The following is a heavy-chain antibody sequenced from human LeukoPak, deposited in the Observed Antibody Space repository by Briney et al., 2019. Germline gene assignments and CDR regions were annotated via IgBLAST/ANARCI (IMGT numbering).Heavy chain of an antibody. V-gene: IGHV3-21*01. D-gene: IGHD1-1*01. CDR2: INSGSTYT. J-gene: IGHJ4*02. CDR1: GFTFSSYM. Sequence: GGSLRLSCAASGFTFSSYMMNWVRQALGKGLEWVSSINSGSTYTYYTESVKGRFTVSRDNAKNSLFLQMNSLRAEDTAIYYCARSLTTLTYEGYWGQGTLVTVSS. CDR3: ARSLTTLTYEGY.